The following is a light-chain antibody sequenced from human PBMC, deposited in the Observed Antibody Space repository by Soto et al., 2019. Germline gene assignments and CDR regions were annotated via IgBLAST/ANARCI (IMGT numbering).Light chain of an antibody. J-gene: IGLJ2*01. V-gene: IGLV1-51*01. Sequence: QSVLTQPPSVSVAPGQKVTISCSGSSSNIGNDYVSWYQHLPGTAPKLLIYDDNKRPSGIPDRFSGSKSGTSATLGITGLQTGDEADYYCGTWDSSLSGVVLGGGTKLTVL. CDR3: GTWDSSLSGVV. CDR1: SSNIGNDY. CDR2: DDN.